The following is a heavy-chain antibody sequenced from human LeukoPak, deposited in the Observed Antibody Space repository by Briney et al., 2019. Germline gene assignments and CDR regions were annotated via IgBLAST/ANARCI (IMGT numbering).Heavy chain of an antibody. V-gene: IGHV3-23*01. Sequence: GGSLRLSCAASGFTFSSFSMNWVREAPGKGLEWVSAISGSGGSTYYADSVKGRFTLSRDNSKNTLYLQMTSLRAEDTAVYYCAKATGITMIVVVPRYFDYWGQGTLVTVSS. CDR2: ISGSGGST. CDR3: AKATGITMIVVVPRYFDY. J-gene: IGHJ4*02. CDR1: GFTFSSFS. D-gene: IGHD3-22*01.